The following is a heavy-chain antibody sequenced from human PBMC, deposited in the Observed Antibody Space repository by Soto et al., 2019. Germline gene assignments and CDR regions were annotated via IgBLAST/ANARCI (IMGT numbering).Heavy chain of an antibody. CDR2: IYYSGST. Sequence: QVQLQESGPGLVKPSETLSLTCTVSGGSISSYYWSWIRQPPGKGLEWIGYIYYSGSTNYNPSLKRRVTITVDTSTNQFSLMLSSVTAAATAVYYCARDSGTGWFDPWGQGTLVTVSS. CDR3: ARDSGTGWFDP. V-gene: IGHV4-59*01. J-gene: IGHJ5*02. D-gene: IGHD6-25*01. CDR1: GGSISSYY.